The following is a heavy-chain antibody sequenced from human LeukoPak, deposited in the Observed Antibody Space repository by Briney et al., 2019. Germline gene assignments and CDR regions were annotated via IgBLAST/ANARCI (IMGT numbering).Heavy chain of an antibody. CDR3: AELGITMIGGV. J-gene: IGHJ6*04. V-gene: IGHV3-66*01. CDR1: GFTVSSNY. D-gene: IGHD3-10*02. CDR2: IYSGGST. Sequence: PGGSLRLSCAASGFTVSSNYMSWVRQAPGKGLEWVSVIYSGGSTYYADSVKGRLTISRDNSKNTLYLQMNSLRAEDTAVYYCAELGITMIGGVWGKGTTVTISS.